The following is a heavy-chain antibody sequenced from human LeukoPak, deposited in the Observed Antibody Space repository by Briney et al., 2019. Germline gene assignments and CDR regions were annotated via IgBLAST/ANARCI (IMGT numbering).Heavy chain of an antibody. J-gene: IGHJ4*02. CDR1: GGSISSSRYY. CDR2: IYYSGTT. D-gene: IGHD3-9*01. CDR3: LNTEILTGHHNPRL. Sequence: PSETLSLTCTVSGGSISSSRYYWGWIRQPPGKGLEWIGSIYYSGTTYYNPSLKSRVTISVDTSKNQFSLKVSSVTAADTAVYYCLNTEILTGHHNPRLWGQGTLVTVSS. V-gene: IGHV4-39*07.